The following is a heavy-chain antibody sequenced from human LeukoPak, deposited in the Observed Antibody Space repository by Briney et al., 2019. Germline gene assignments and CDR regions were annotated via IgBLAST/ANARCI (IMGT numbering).Heavy chain of an antibody. CDR1: GVSISNYF. J-gene: IGHJ4*02. D-gene: IGHD2-15*01. V-gene: IGHV4-4*07. CDR3: ARGQGHCSGGTCYSKWVDY. CDR2: IYTSGTT. Sequence: SETLSLPCTVSGVSISNYFWSWIRQPAGKGLEWIGRIYTSGTTNYNPSLKSRVTMSVDTSKNQFSLRLRSVTAADTAVYYCARGQGHCSGGTCYSKWVDYWGQGTLVTVSS.